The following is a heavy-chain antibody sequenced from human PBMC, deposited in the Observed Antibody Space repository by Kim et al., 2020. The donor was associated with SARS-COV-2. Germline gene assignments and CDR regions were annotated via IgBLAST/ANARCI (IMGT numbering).Heavy chain of an antibody. J-gene: IGHJ5*02. V-gene: IGHV4-39*01. CDR3: GTLRGYYFETSGFYGDL. Sequence: SETLSLTCTVSGGSIDSSNYYWCWIRRPPGRGLEWIGSIFYSGSTYYNPSLKSRLSISQDKSKNQFSLKVTSVTAADTAIYYCGTLRGYYFETSGFYGDLWGQGTPVIVSS. CDR2: IFYSGST. D-gene: IGHD3-22*01. CDR1: GGSIDSSNYY.